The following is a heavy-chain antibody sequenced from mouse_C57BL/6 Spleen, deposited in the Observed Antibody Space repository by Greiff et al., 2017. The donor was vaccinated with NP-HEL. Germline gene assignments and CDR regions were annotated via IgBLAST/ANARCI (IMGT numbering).Heavy chain of an antibody. CDR2: ISSGSSTI. CDR3: ARGITTVMDY. CDR1: GFTFSDYG. J-gene: IGHJ4*01. V-gene: IGHV5-17*01. D-gene: IGHD2-4*01. Sequence: EVKVVESGGGLVKPGGSLKLSCAASGFTFSDYGMHWVRQAPEKGLEWVAYISSGSSTIYYADTVKGRFTISRDNAKNTLFLQMTSLRSEDTAMYYCARGITTVMDYWGQGTSVTVSS.